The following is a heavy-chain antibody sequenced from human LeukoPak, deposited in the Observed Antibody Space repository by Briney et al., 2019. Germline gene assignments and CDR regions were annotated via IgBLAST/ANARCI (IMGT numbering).Heavy chain of an antibody. Sequence: SETLSLTCGVSGGSISNSGYSWGWIRQPPGKGLEWIGYIYQSADTYYNPSLKSRISISMDRSKNQFSLKLSSVTAADSAVYFCARGGRHYGDPIPFDFWGQGSLVTVSS. CDR1: GGSISNSGYS. CDR2: IYQSADT. CDR3: ARGGRHYGDPIPFDF. J-gene: IGHJ4*02. D-gene: IGHD4-17*01. V-gene: IGHV4-30-2*01.